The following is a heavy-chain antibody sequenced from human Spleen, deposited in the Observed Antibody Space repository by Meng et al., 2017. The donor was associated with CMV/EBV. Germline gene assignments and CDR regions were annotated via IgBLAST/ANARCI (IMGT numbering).Heavy chain of an antibody. Sequence: GESLKISCAASGFTFSSYAMTWVRQAPGKGLEWVSVISGGGGTTDFADSVKGRFTISRDNSKNTLYLQMYSLRAEDTAVYYCAKGRGKYSFGYYFDYWGQGTLVTVSS. CDR3: AKGRGKYSFGYYFDY. V-gene: IGHV3-23*01. D-gene: IGHD5-18*01. J-gene: IGHJ4*02. CDR2: ISGGGGTT. CDR1: GFTFSSYA.